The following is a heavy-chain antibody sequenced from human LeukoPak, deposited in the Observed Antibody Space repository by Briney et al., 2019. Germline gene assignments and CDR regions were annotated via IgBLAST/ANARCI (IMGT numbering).Heavy chain of an antibody. CDR2: IYYSESA. CDR3: ARVYSSGWYLHDY. D-gene: IGHD6-19*01. CDR1: GGSIRSYY. Sequence: NPSETLSLTCTVSGGSIRSYYWSWIRQPPGKGLEWIGYIYYSESANYNPSLKSRVTISVDTSKNQFSLKLSSVTAADTAVYYCARVYSSGWYLHDYWGQGTLVTVSS. V-gene: IGHV4-59*08. J-gene: IGHJ4*02.